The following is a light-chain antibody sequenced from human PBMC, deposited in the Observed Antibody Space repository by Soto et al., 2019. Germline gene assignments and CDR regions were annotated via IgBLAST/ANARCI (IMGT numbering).Light chain of an antibody. CDR2: GAS. J-gene: IGKJ1*01. CDR1: QSVSNNY. V-gene: IGKV3-20*01. CDR3: QQYGSSGT. Sequence: TQYPLILSHSQGQRATLSCRASQSVSNNYLAWYQQKPGQAPRLLIYGASNRATGIPDRFSGSGSGTDFTLTSSSLEAEDFAVYYCQQYGSSGTFGQGIKVDNK.